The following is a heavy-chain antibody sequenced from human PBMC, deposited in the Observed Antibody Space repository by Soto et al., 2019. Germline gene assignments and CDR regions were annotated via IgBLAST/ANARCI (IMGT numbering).Heavy chain of an antibody. V-gene: IGHV3-7*01. D-gene: IGHD3-16*02. J-gene: IGHJ3*02. Sequence: GGSLRLSCAASGFTFSSYWMSWVRQAPGKGLEWVANIKQDGSEKYYVDSVKGRFTISRDNAKNSLYLQMNSLRAEDTAVYYCARDYSGVITFGGVIVRPNAFDIWGQGTMVTVSS. CDR2: IKQDGSEK. CDR1: GFTFSSYW. CDR3: ARDYSGVITFGGVIVRPNAFDI.